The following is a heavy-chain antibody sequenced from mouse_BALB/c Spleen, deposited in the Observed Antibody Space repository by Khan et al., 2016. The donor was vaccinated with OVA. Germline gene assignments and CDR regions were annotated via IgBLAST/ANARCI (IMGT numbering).Heavy chain of an antibody. V-gene: IGHV1-63*02. J-gene: IGHJ4*01. CDR2: IYPGNGNT. CDR1: GYTFTNYW. CDR3: GRPNYIGSIYATVEV. Sequence: QVQLQQSGAELVRPGTSVKMSCKAAGYTFTNYWIGWINQRPGHGLEWIGDIYPGNGNTNYNEKFKGKAILTADTSSNTAYLQLSSLTSEDSAISYCGRPNYIGSIYATVEVWGQRTSVTVSS. D-gene: IGHD1-1*01.